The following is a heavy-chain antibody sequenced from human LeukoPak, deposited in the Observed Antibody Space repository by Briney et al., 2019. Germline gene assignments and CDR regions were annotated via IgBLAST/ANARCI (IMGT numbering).Heavy chain of an antibody. Sequence: SSETLSLTCTVSGYSISSGYYWGWIRQPPGKGLEWIGSIYHSGSTYYNPSLKSRVTISVDTSKNQFSLTLSSVTAADTAVYYCARGLRRWLQLPYNYWGQGTLVTVSS. CDR2: IYHSGST. D-gene: IGHD5-24*01. J-gene: IGHJ4*02. CDR3: ARGLRRWLQLPYNY. V-gene: IGHV4-38-2*02. CDR1: GYSISSGYY.